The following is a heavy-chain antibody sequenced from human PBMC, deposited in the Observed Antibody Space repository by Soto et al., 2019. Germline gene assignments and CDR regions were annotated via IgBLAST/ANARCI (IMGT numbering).Heavy chain of an antibody. CDR1: GFTFSSYE. D-gene: IGHD3-16*01. CDR2: ISSSGSTI. CDR3: PRSRGPQLAGGGAFDI. V-gene: IGHV3-48*03. J-gene: IGHJ3*02. Sequence: PGGSLRLSCAASGFTFSSYEMNWVRQAPGKGLEWVSYISSSGSTIYYADSVKGRFTISRDNAKNSLYLQMNSLRAEDTAVYYCPRSRGPQLAGGGAFDIWGQGTMVTVSS.